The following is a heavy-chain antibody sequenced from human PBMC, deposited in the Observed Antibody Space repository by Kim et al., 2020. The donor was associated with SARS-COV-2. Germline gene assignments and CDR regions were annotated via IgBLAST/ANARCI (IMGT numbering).Heavy chain of an antibody. CDR2: INAGNGNT. Sequence: ASVKVSCKASGYTFTSYAMHWVRQAPGQRLEWMGWINAGNGNTKYSQKFQGRVTITRDTSASTAYMELSSLRSEDTAVYYCARGPLIEVSPQPFDYWGQGTLVTVSS. V-gene: IGHV1-3*01. CDR3: ARGPLIEVSPQPFDY. J-gene: IGHJ4*02. D-gene: IGHD2-21*01. CDR1: GYTFTSYA.